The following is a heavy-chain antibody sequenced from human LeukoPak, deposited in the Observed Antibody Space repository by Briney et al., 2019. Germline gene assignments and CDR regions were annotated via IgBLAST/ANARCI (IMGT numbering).Heavy chain of an antibody. V-gene: IGHV3-15*01. CDR1: GFTFSAYA. D-gene: IGHD2-2*01. Sequence: GGSLRLSCEASGFTFSAYAMTWVRQAPGKGLEWVGRIKSKTDGGTTDYAAPVKGRFTISRDDSKNTLYLQMNSLKTEDTAVYYCTTDGGGRRCSSTSCYGDYWGQGTLVTVSS. J-gene: IGHJ4*02. CDR3: TTDGGGRRCSSTSCYGDY. CDR2: IKSKTDGGTT.